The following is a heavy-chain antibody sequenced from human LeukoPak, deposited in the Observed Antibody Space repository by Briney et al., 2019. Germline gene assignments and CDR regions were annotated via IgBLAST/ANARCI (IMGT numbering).Heavy chain of an antibody. V-gene: IGHV3-48*03. CDR1: GFTFSSYE. Sequence: GGSLRLSCAASGFTFSSYEMNWVRQAPGKGLEWVSYISSSGSTIYYADSVKGRFTISRDNAKNSLYLQMNSLRAEDTAVYYCAREAAGFANYFDYWGQGTLVTVSS. CDR3: AREAAGFANYFDY. CDR2: ISSSGSTI. D-gene: IGHD6-13*01. J-gene: IGHJ4*02.